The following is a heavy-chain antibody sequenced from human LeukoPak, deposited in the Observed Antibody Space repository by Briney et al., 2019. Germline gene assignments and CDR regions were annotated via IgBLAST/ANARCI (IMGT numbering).Heavy chain of an antibody. CDR1: GGSISSGGYS. D-gene: IGHD5-12*01. Sequence: PSETLSLTCAVSGGSISSGGYSWSWIRQPPGKGLEWIGYIYHSGSTYYNPSLKSRVTISVDTSKNQFSLKLSSVTAADTAVYYCAREVTTSTFDIWGQGTMVTVSS. CDR3: AREVTTSTFDI. V-gene: IGHV4-30-2*05. CDR2: IYHSGST. J-gene: IGHJ3*02.